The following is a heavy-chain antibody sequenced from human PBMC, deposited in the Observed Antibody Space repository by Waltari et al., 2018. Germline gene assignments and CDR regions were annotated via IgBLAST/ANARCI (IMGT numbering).Heavy chain of an antibody. D-gene: IGHD4-17*01. CDR1: GGSISSYY. V-gene: IGHV4-59*01. Sequence: QVQLQASGPGLVKPSETLSLTCTVSGGSISSYYWSWIRQPPRKGLEWLGYTYYSGSTNYTPSLKSRVTISVDTSKNQFSLKLSSVTAADTAVYYCARSTTVTTIGAFDIWGQGTMVTVSS. CDR2: TYYSGST. CDR3: ARSTTVTTIGAFDI. J-gene: IGHJ3*02.